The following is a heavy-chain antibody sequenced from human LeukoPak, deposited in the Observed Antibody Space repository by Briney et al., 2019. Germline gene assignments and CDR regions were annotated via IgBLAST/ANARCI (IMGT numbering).Heavy chain of an antibody. CDR1: GGSISSYF. CDR3: ARGRFGELIFDY. V-gene: IGHV4-59*01. CDR2: ISSSGST. J-gene: IGHJ4*02. Sequence: SETLSLTCTVSGGSISSYFWSWIRQPPGKGLEWIGYISSSGSTDYNPSLKSRVTMSVDTSKNQFSLNLNSVTAADTAVYYCARGRFGELIFDYRGQGTLVTVSS. D-gene: IGHD3-10*01.